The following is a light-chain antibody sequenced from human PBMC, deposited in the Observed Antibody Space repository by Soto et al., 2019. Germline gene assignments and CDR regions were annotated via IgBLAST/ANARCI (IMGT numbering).Light chain of an antibody. CDR2: GAT. Sequence: IQMTQSPSSVSASVGDRVTITCRASQDIGNWLAWYQQKAGKAPKLLIFGATTLQSGVPSRFRGGGSGTDFTLTITSLQAEDFGSYFCLQTDTFPLAFGGGTNVDVK. CDR1: QDIGNW. V-gene: IGKV1D-12*01. CDR3: LQTDTFPLA. J-gene: IGKJ4*01.